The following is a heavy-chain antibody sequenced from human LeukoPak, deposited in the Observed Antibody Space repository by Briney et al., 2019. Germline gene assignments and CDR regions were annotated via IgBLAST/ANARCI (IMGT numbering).Heavy chain of an antibody. CDR3: ARDRRDYDILTGDYYYGMDV. J-gene: IGHJ6*02. V-gene: IGHV3-33*08. CDR2: IWYGGSNK. Sequence: GGSLRLSCAASGFTFTSYGMHWVRQAPGKGLEWVAVIWYGGSNKYYADSVKGRFTISRDNSKNTLYLQMNSLRAEDTAVYYCARDRRDYDILTGDYYYGMDVWGQGTTVTVSS. D-gene: IGHD3-9*01. CDR1: GFTFTSYG.